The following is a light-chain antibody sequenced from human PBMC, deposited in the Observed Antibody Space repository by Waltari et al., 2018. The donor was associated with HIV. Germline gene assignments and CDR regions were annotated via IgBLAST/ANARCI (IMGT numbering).Light chain of an antibody. CDR1: SSDVGGYNY. CDR3: SSYTISSTLV. V-gene: IGLV2-14*01. Sequence: QSALTQPASVSGSPGQSITISCTGTSSDVGGYNYVSWYQQHPGKAPKLMIYDVSNRPSGGTNLFSGSKSGNTASLTISGLQAEDEADYYCSSYTISSTLVFGGGTKLTVL. J-gene: IGLJ2*01. CDR2: DVS.